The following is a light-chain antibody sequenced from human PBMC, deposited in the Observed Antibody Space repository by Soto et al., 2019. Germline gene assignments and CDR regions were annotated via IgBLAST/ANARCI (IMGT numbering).Light chain of an antibody. J-gene: IGLJ2*01. V-gene: IGLV2-8*01. CDR2: DVS. CDR3: SSYVASNTLA. Sequence: QSVLTQPPSASGSPGQSVAISCTGTTSDVGGYNYVSWYQQHPGKAPKLIIYDVSKRPSGVPDRFSGSKSGNTASLTVSGLQGEDDADYYCSSYVASNTLAFGGGTKLTVL. CDR1: TSDVGGYNY.